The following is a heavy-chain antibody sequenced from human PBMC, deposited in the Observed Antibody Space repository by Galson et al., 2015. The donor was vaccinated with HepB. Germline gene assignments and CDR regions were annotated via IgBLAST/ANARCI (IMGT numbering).Heavy chain of an antibody. CDR2: ISYDGSNK. V-gene: IGHV3-30-3*01. CDR1: GFTFSSYA. Sequence: SLRLSCAASGFTFSSYAMHWVRQAPGKGLEWVAVISYDGSNKYYADSVKGRFTISRDNSKNTLYLQMNSLRAEDTAVYYCARAFSVVPRGGIGYWGQGTLVTVSS. J-gene: IGHJ4*02. D-gene: IGHD5-12*01. CDR3: ARAFSVVPRGGIGY.